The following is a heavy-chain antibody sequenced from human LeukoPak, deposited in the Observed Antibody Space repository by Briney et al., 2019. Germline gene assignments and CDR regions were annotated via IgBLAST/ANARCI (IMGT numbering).Heavy chain of an antibody. V-gene: IGHV3-33*01. CDR2: IWYDGSNK. Sequence: GGSLRLSCVASGLTFNSYGIHWVRQAPGKGLEWVAVIWYDGSNKYYADSVKGRFTISRDNSKNTLYLQMNGLRAEDTAVYYCARVDSYCSGEGCYYYYGMDVWGQGTTVTVSS. J-gene: IGHJ6*02. CDR3: ARVDSYCSGEGCYYYYGMDV. CDR1: GLTFNSYG. D-gene: IGHD2-15*01.